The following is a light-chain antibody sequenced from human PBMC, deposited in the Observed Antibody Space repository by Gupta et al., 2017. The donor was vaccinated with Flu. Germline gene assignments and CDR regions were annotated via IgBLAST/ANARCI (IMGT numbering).Light chain of an antibody. CDR3: QKRSNWPPYT. Sequence: EIVLTQSPATLSLSPGERATLSCRASQSVRTYLAWYQQKPGQTPRLLIYDASNRATGIPARFSGSGYGKDLTLTISSREQEDFAGYYCQKRSNWPPYTFGQGTKPEIK. CDR1: QSVRTY. J-gene: IGKJ2*01. V-gene: IGKV3-11*01. CDR2: DAS.